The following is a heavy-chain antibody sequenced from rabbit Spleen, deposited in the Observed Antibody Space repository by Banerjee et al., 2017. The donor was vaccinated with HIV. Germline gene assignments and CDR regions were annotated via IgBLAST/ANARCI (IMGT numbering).Heavy chain of an antibody. Sequence: QSLQESGGGLVKPGASLTLTCMASTVSFSGSSYMCWVRQAPGKGLEWIACIESGSSGFTYFASWAKGRFTISKTSSTTVTLHLTSLTAADTATYFCARDTSSSFSSYGMDLWGQGTLVTVS. CDR2: IESGSSGFT. CDR1: TVSFSGSSY. CDR3: ARDTSSSFSSYGMDL. D-gene: IGHD1-1*01. V-gene: IGHV1S40*01. J-gene: IGHJ6*01.